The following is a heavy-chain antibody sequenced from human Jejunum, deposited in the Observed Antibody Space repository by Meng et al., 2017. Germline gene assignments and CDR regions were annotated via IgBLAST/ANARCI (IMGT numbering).Heavy chain of an antibody. V-gene: IGHV4-4*02. J-gene: IGHJ4*02. Sequence: AHLPAALPVLVKPSRTLSLTCALSCGSLSSAMWGSWVRQTPGKALEWVVEVFQSGTPNYNPSLMSPLTMSVDKSKNQFSLNLTSVTAADTAVYYCASRPVGIRTYYFDCWGQGTLVTVSS. CDR2: VFQSGTP. D-gene: IGHD2-21*01. CDR1: CGSLSSAMW. CDR3: ASRPVGIRTYYFDC.